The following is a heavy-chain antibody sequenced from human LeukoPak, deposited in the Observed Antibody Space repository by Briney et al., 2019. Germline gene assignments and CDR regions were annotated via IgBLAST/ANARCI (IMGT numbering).Heavy chain of an antibody. J-gene: IGHJ4*02. CDR3: ARHAGGIAAAGTRPFDS. D-gene: IGHD6-13*01. V-gene: IGHV4-39*01. CDR2: IYYSGST. Sequence: SETLSHTGTVSGASFSSSTYYWGWIRQPPGKGLEWIGSIYYSGSTYYNPSLKSRVTMSVDTSKNQFSLKLSSVTAADTAVYYCARHAGGIAAAGTRPFDSWGQGTLVTVSS. CDR1: GASFSSSTYY.